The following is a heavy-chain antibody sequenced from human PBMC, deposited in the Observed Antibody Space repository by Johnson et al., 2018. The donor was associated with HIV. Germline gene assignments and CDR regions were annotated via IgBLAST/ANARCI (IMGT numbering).Heavy chain of an antibody. CDR1: GFTFSSYG. D-gene: IGHD3-3*01. Sequence: QVQLVESGGCVVQPGRSLRLSCAASGFTFSSYGMHWVRQAPGKGLEWVAVISDDGNNKYYADSVKGRFTISRDNSKNPLYLQMNSLRVEDTAMYYCARGPILEWLSGDGFDMWGTGTKVTV. J-gene: IGHJ3*02. CDR2: ISDDGNNK. CDR3: ARGPILEWLSGDGFDM. V-gene: IGHV3-30*03.